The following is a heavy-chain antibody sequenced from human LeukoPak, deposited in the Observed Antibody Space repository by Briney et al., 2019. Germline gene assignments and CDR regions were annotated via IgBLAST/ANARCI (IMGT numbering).Heavy chain of an antibody. V-gene: IGHV4-59*01. D-gene: IGHD6-19*01. CDR1: GGSISSYY. Sequence: SETLSLTCTVSGGSISSYYWSWIRQPPGKGLGWIGYIYYSGSTNYNPSLKSRVTISVDTSKNQFPLKLSSVTAADTAVYYCARVGVAGAYYFDYWGQGTLVTVSS. J-gene: IGHJ4*02. CDR2: IYYSGST. CDR3: ARVGVAGAYYFDY.